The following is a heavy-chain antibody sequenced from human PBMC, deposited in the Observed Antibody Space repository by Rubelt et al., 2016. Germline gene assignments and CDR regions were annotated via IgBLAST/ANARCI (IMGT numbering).Heavy chain of an antibody. CDR3: ARDIRGGFDY. CDR2: ISSSSSTI. J-gene: IGHJ4*02. Sequence: EVQLVESGGGLVQPGGSLRLSCAASGFTFSSYSMNWVRQAPGKGLEWVSHISSSSSTIDYADSVKGRFTISRDNAKNSLYLQMNSLRAEDTAVYYCARDIRGGFDYWGQGTLVTVSS. V-gene: IGHV3-48*01. D-gene: IGHD1-14*01. CDR1: GFTFSSYS.